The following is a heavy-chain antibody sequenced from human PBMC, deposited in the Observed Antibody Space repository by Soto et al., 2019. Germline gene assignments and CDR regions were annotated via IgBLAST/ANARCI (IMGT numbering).Heavy chain of an antibody. D-gene: IGHD3-10*01. Sequence: PSETLSLTCTVSGGSISSSGYYWGWIRQPPGKGLEWIGSIYYSGSTYYNPSLKSRVTISVDTSKNQFSLKLSSVTAADTAVYYCARHSDASFGGLRGYYFDYWGQGTLVTVSS. J-gene: IGHJ4*02. CDR1: GGSISSSGYY. CDR3: ARHSDASFGGLRGYYFDY. V-gene: IGHV4-39*01. CDR2: IYYSGST.